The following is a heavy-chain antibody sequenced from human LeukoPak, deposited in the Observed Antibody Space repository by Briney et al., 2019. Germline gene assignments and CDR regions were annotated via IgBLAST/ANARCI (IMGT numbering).Heavy chain of an antibody. J-gene: IGHJ4*02. V-gene: IGHV1-46*01. Sequence: ASVKVSCKAFGYTFTSNYMHWVRQAPGQGPEWMGVISPSGGSTTYAQKFQGRVTLTRDMSTSTDYLELSSLRSEDTAVYYCARALITMVRGVIEPYFDYWGQGTLVTVSS. D-gene: IGHD3-10*01. CDR1: GYTFTSNY. CDR3: ARALITMVRGVIEPYFDY. CDR2: ISPSGGST.